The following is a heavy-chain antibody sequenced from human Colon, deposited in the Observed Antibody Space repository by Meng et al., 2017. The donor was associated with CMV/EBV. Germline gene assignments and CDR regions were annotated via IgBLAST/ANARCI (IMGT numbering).Heavy chain of an antibody. D-gene: IGHD2-15*01. CDR1: GFTFSSYE. V-gene: IGHV3-48*03. CDR2: INPGGTTI. J-gene: IGHJ4*02. Sequence: GESLKISCVASGFTFSSYEFNWVRQAPGKGLEWLSHINPGGTTIYYADSVKGRFTISRDDAKSSLYLQMSSLRVEDTAVYYCAGSDIVYKTFDHWGQGTPVTVSS. CDR3: AGSDIVYKTFDH.